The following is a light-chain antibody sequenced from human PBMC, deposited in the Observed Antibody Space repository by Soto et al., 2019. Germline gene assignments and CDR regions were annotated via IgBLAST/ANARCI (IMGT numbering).Light chain of an antibody. CDR1: SRDVGAYNL. CDR2: DVY. CDR3: CTDAGSYNV. J-gene: IGLJ1*01. Sequence: QSVLTHPASVSGSPGQSITISCTGTSRDVGAYNLVSWYQQHTGRAPKLLIYDVYDRPSGVSNRFSGSKSGNTASLTISGLQAEDEADYYCCTDAGSYNVFGIGTTVTVL. V-gene: IGLV2-14*01.